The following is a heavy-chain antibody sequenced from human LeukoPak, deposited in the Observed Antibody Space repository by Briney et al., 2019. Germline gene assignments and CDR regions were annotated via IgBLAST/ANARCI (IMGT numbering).Heavy chain of an antibody. V-gene: IGHV3-7*01. CDR1: GFTFSSYG. Sequence: AGGSLRLSGAASGFTFSSYGMHWVRQAPGKGLEWVANMNPDGSEKYYADSVKGRFTISRDNAENSLYLQMNSLRAEDTAVYYCARDSGSAWYEGYWGQGTLVTVSS. J-gene: IGHJ4*02. CDR3: ARDSGSAWYEGY. CDR2: MNPDGSEK. D-gene: IGHD6-19*01.